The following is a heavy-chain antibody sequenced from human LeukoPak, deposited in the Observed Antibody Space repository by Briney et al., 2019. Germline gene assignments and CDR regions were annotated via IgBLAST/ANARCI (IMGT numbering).Heavy chain of an antibody. CDR2: INHSGST. Sequence: SETLSLTCAVYGGSFSGYYWSWIRQPPGKGLEWIGEINHSGSTNYNPSLKSRVTISVDTSKNQFSLKLSSVTAADTAVYYCAKGSSAYDFYFDYWGQGTLVTVSS. CDR1: GGSFSGYY. CDR3: AKGSSAYDFYFDY. D-gene: IGHD5-12*01. V-gene: IGHV4-34*01. J-gene: IGHJ4*02.